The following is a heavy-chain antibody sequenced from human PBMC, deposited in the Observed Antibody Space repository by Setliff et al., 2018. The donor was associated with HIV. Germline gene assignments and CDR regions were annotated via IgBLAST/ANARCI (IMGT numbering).Heavy chain of an antibody. D-gene: IGHD6-19*01. CDR2: INWNGGST. CDR3: AKDLGTYSSGRALDS. CDR1: GFTFSNYA. Sequence: RPGGSLRLSCAASGFTFSNYAMSWVRQAPGKGLEWVSGINWNGGSTGYADSVKGRFTMSRDNSKNTLYLHMTGLRADDTAIYYCAKDLGTYSSGRALDSWGQGALVTVSS. V-gene: IGHV3-20*04. J-gene: IGHJ4*02.